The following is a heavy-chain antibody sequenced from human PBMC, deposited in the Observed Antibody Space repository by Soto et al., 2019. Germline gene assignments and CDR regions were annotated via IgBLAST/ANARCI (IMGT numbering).Heavy chain of an antibody. D-gene: IGHD3-10*01. CDR3: ARRRFGGVLWFGYGMDV. CDR1: GGSISSSSYY. V-gene: IGHV4-39*01. CDR2: IYYSGST. J-gene: IGHJ6*02. Sequence: SETLSLTCTVSGGSISSSSYYWGWIRQPPGKGPEWIGSIYYSGSTYYNPSLKSRVTISVDTSKNQFSLKLSSVTAADTAVYYCARRRFGGVLWFGYGMDVWGQGTTVTVSS.